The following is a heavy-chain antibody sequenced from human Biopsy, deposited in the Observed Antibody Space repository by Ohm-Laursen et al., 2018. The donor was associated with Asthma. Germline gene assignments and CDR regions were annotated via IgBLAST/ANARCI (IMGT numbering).Heavy chain of an antibody. Sequence: PSQTLSLTCAVSGVSIGSYYWTWIRQPPGKGLEWIGNIHYSGSIYSNPSLKSRVTISVDTSKKQISLRLSSVIAADTAVYYCAGFCSGGNCPDHWGQGTLVTVSS. CDR2: IHYSGSI. D-gene: IGHD2-15*01. V-gene: IGHV4-59*01. CDR1: GVSIGSYY. CDR3: AGFCSGGNCPDH. J-gene: IGHJ4*02.